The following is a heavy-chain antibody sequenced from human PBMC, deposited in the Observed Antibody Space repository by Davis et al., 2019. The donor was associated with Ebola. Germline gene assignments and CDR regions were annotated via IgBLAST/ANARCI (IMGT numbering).Heavy chain of an antibody. Sequence: ASVKVSCKASGYTFINYGITWLRQAPGQGLEWMGWISTFNGDTKYAQKFQGRVTMTRNTSISTAYMELSSLRSEDTAVYYCAQGGYDDAFDIWGQGTMVTVSS. CDR2: ISTFNGDT. V-gene: IGHV1-18*01. D-gene: IGHD5-12*01. CDR1: GYTFINYG. CDR3: AQGGYDDAFDI. J-gene: IGHJ3*02.